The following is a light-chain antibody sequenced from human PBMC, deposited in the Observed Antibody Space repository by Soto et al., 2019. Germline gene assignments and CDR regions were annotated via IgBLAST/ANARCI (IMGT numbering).Light chain of an antibody. CDR3: QQSFSTLGWT. V-gene: IGKV1-39*01. CDR1: QSISTY. CDR2: AAS. J-gene: IGKJ1*01. Sequence: IQITQSPSSLSSSLLDIVTVTCRAGQSISTYLNWYQQKSGKPPKLLISAASSLQSGVPSRFSGSGSGTDFTLTISSLQPEDFATYYCQQSFSTLGWTFGQGTKVDIK.